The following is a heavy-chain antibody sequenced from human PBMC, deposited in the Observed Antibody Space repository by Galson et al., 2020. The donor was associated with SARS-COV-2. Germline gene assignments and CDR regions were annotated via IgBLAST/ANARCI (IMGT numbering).Heavy chain of an antibody. Sequence: SETLSLTCTVSGGSISSSSYYWGWIRQPPGKGLEWIGSIYYSGSTYYNPSLKSRVTISVDTSKNQFSLKLSSVTAADTAVYYCARQGLITIFGVVIIPFDYWGQGTLVTVSS. D-gene: IGHD3-3*01. CDR2: IYYSGST. J-gene: IGHJ4*02. CDR3: ARQGLITIFGVVIIPFDY. V-gene: IGHV4-39*01. CDR1: GGSISSSSYY.